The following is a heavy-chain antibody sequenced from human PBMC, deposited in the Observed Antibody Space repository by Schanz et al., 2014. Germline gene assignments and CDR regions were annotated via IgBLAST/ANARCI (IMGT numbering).Heavy chain of an antibody. V-gene: IGHV4-59*12. CDR3: ATWRGDDSGGHGQFDY. Sequence: QVQLQESGPGLVKPSETLSLTCTVSGGSINSYYWNWIRQSPGRGLEWIGFVFYSGTTNYNPSLRGRVTMSIETSKTYFSLRLSSLTAADTAVYYCATWRGDDSGGHGQFDYWGQGALVTVSS. D-gene: IGHD3-22*01. CDR1: GGSINSYY. J-gene: IGHJ4*02. CDR2: VFYSGTT.